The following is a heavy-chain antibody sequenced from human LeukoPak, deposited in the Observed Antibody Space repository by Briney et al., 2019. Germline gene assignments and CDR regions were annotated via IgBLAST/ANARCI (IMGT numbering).Heavy chain of an antibody. J-gene: IGHJ4*02. CDR2: ISYDGSNK. V-gene: IGHV3-30-3*01. Sequence: PGGSLRLSCAASGFTFSSYAMSWVRQAPGKGLEWVAVISYDGSNKYYAGSVKGRFTISRDNSKNTLYLQMNSLRAEDTAVYYCARLLWFGELSLDYWGQGTLVTVSS. CDR3: ARLLWFGELSLDY. CDR1: GFTFSSYA. D-gene: IGHD3-10*01.